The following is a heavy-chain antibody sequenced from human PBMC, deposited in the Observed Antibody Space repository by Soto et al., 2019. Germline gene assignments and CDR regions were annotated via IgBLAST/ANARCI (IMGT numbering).Heavy chain of an antibody. CDR2: INAGNGNT. J-gene: IGHJ6*03. CDR1: GYTFTSYA. V-gene: IGHV1-3*01. Sequence: GASVKVSCKASGYTFTSYAMHWVRQAPGQRLEWMGWINAGNGNTKYSQKFQSRVTITRDTSASTAYMELSSLRSEDTVVYYCAKSHTLAYYYYMDVWGKGTTVTVSS. D-gene: IGHD3-16*01. CDR3: AKSHTLAYYYYMDV.